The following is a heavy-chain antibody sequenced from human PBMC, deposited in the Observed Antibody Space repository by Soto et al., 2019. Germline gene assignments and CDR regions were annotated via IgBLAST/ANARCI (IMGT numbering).Heavy chain of an antibody. Sequence: SETLSLTCTVSGGSISSYYWSWIRQPPGKELEWTGYIYYSGSTNYNPSLKSRVTIPVDTSKNQFSLKLSSVTAADTAVYYCARSSAGYYYDVGYWGPGTMVNVSS. CDR3: ARSSAGYYYDVGY. J-gene: IGHJ4*02. D-gene: IGHD3-22*01. V-gene: IGHV4-59*01. CDR1: GGSISSYY. CDR2: IYYSGST.